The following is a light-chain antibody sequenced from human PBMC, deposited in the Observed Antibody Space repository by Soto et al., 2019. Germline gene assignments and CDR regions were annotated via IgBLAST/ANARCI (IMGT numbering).Light chain of an antibody. V-gene: IGLV2-14*01. CDR2: DVS. Sequence: QSALTQPASVSGSPGQSLTISCTGTSSDVGGYNYVSWYQQHPGKAPKLMIYDVSNRPSGVSNRFSGSKSGNTASLTISGLQAEDEADYYCSSYTSNSTRVFGTGTQLTVL. CDR1: SSDVGGYNY. J-gene: IGLJ1*01. CDR3: SSYTSNSTRV.